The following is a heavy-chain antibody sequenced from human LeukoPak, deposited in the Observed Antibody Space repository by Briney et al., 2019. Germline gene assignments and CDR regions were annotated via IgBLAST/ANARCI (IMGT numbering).Heavy chain of an antibody. CDR3: TRRYGGHSGWAGYHDS. V-gene: IGHV3-64*01. CDR2: IRSDGSST. CDR1: GFSFSAYI. J-gene: IGHJ4*02. Sequence: GGSLRLSXVASGFSFSAYIMHWVRQAPGKGLEYVSAIRSDGSSTFYPNSVKGRFTISRDNSKNTLYLQMGSLLAEDTGVYYCTRRYGGHSGWAGYHDSWGQGTLVTVSS. D-gene: IGHD6-19*01.